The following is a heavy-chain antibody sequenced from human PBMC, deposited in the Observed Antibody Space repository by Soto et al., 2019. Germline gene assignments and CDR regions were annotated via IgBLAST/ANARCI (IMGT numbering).Heavy chain of an antibody. CDR1: GFTFSSYA. CDR3: ARGPRITTLLGMDV. D-gene: IGHD3-10*01. V-gene: IGHV3-30-3*01. CDR2: ISYDGSNK. Sequence: GGSLRLSCAASGFTFSSYAMHWVRQAPGKGPEWVAVISYDGSNKYYADSVKGRFTISRDNSKNTLYLQMNSLRAEDTAVYYCARGPRITTLLGMDVWGQGTTVTVSS. J-gene: IGHJ6*02.